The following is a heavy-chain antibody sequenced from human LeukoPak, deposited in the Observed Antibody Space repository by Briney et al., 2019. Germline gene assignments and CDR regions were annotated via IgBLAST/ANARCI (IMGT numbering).Heavy chain of an antibody. J-gene: IGHJ4*02. CDR1: GFTFSSYW. Sequence: GGSLRLSCAASGFTFSSYWMSWVRQAPGKGLEWVANIKQDGSEKYYVASVKGRFTISRDNAKNSLYLQMNSLRAEDTAMYYCARAGQEWFGELGFDSWGQGTLVTVSS. CDR2: IKQDGSEK. D-gene: IGHD3-10*01. CDR3: ARAGQEWFGELGFDS. V-gene: IGHV3-7*01.